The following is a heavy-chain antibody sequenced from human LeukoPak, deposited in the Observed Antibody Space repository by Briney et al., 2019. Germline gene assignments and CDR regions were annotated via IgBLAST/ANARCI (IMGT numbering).Heavy chain of an antibody. D-gene: IGHD6-13*01. CDR2: ISYDGSNK. J-gene: IGHJ4*02. Sequence: GGSLRLSCAASGFTFSSYAMHWVRQAPGKGREWVAVISYDGSNKYYADSVKGRFTISRDNSKNTLYLQMNSLRAEDTAVYYCARDAVAAAGNPLDYWGQGTLVTVSS. V-gene: IGHV3-30-3*01. CDR3: ARDAVAAAGNPLDY. CDR1: GFTFSSYA.